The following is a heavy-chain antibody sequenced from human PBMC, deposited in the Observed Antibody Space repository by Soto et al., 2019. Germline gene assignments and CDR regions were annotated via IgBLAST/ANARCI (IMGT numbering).Heavy chain of an antibody. Sequence: QVHLVQSGAEVKKPGASVRLSCKASGSGYTFSNFNTYYVHWVRQVSGLGLEWMGIVNPTGDKTMYAXXFXXXXTXTXXTSXNXVXXXXNSLTSADSXXYXCALGTATYWGQGTLVTVSS. CDR3: ALGTATY. D-gene: IGHD1-1*01. J-gene: IGHJ4*02. V-gene: IGHV1-46*03. CDR2: VNPTGDKT. CDR1: GSGYTFSNFNTYY.